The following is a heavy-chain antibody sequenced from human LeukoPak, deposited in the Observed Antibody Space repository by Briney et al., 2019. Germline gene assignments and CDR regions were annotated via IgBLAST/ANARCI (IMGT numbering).Heavy chain of an antibody. J-gene: IGHJ4*02. CDR3: AKDGVVRGLGPYYFDS. V-gene: IGHV3-74*01. D-gene: IGHD3-10*01. Sequence: GGSLRLSCAASGFIFSSYWMHWVRQAPGKGLVWVSRINSDGSTISYADSVQGRFTISRDNSKNTLYLQMNSLRAEDTAVYYCAKDGVVRGLGPYYFDSWGQGSLVTVSS. CDR1: GFIFSSYW. CDR2: INSDGSTI.